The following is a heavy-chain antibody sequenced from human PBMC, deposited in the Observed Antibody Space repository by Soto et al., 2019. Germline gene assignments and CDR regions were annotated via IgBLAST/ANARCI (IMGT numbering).Heavy chain of an antibody. CDR3: ARDTPWQQGPQNRTGGDY. CDR1: GFTFSDYY. V-gene: IGHV3-11*04. Sequence: PGGSLRLSCAASGFTFSDYYMSWIRQAPGKGLEWVSYISSSGSTIYYADSVKGRFTISRDNAKNSLYLQMNSLRAEDTAVYYCARDTPWQQGPQNRTGGDYWGQGTLVTVSS. CDR2: ISSSGSTI. J-gene: IGHJ4*02. D-gene: IGHD6-13*01.